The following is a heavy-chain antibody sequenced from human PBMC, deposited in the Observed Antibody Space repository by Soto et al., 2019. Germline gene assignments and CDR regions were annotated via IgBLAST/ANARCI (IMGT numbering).Heavy chain of an antibody. CDR2: IYHSGST. J-gene: IGHJ6*02. Sequence: PSETLSLTCAVSGGSISSGGYSWSWIRQPPGTGLEWIGYIYHSGSTYYNPSLKSRVTISVDRSKNQFSLKLSSVTAADTAVYYCARAGRDYSNYLSLGGMDVWGQGTTVTVSS. V-gene: IGHV4-30-2*01. CDR1: GGSISSGGYS. D-gene: IGHD4-4*01. CDR3: ARAGRDYSNYLSLGGMDV.